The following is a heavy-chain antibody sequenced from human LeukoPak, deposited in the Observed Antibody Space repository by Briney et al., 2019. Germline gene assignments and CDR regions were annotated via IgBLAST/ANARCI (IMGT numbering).Heavy chain of an antibody. CDR3: GREDTASGRGLGS. Sequence: SATLSLTCTVSGGSISSYFWTWIRQPAGKGLEWIGRISTTETTRYSPSLKNRVNMSVDTSKNQFSLKMTSVTSADTAIYDCGREDTASGRGLGSWGQGTLVTVSS. J-gene: IGHJ5*02. CDR1: GGSISSYF. D-gene: IGHD3-10*01. CDR2: ISTTETT. V-gene: IGHV4-4*07.